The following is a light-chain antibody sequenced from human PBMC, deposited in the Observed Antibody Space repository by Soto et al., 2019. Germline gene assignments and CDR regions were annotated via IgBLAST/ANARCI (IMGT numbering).Light chain of an antibody. CDR2: TND. CDR3: AAWDDSLSGYVV. CDR1: SSNIGINT. Sequence: QSVLTQPPSASGTPGQRVTISCSGSSSNIGINTVNWYQQLPGAAPKLLIFTNDRRPSGVPDRFSGSKSGTSASLAISGLQSEDEADYYCAAWDDSLSGYVVFGGGTKLTVL. J-gene: IGLJ2*01. V-gene: IGLV1-44*01.